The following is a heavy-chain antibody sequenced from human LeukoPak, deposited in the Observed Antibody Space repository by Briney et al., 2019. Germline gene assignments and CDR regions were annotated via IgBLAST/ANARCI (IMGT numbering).Heavy chain of an antibody. Sequence: SETLSLTCAVSGYSISSGYYWGWIRQPPGKGLEWIGSIYHSGSTYYNPSLKGRVTISVDTSKNQFSLKLSSVTAADTAVYYCARPSDTIFGVVWHFQHWGQGTLVTVSS. J-gene: IGHJ1*01. D-gene: IGHD3-3*01. CDR2: IYHSGST. V-gene: IGHV4-38-2*01. CDR1: GYSISSGYY. CDR3: ARPSDTIFGVVWHFQH.